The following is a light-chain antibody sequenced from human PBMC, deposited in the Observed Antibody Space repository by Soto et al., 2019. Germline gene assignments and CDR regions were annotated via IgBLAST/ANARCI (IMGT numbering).Light chain of an antibody. V-gene: IGKV1-27*01. Sequence: DLQMTQSPSSLSASVGDRVTITCRASQGISNYLVWYQHKPGKDPKLLIYGASTLQSGVPSRFSGSGSGTDFTLTISSLQSEDVATYYCQKYDSAPWTFGQGTKVEIK. CDR2: GAS. CDR3: QKYDSAPWT. CDR1: QGISNY. J-gene: IGKJ1*01.